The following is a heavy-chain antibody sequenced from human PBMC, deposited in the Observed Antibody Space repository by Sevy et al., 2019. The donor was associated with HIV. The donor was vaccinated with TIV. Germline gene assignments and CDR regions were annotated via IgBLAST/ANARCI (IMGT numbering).Heavy chain of an antibody. J-gene: IGHJ6*02. CDR3: ARGDYSYGSSYYYGMDV. D-gene: IGHD5-18*01. V-gene: IGHV6-1*01. Sequence: SQILSLTCAISGDSVSSNSAAWNWIRQSPSRGLEWLGRTYYRSKWYNDYAVSVKSRITINPDTSKNQFSLQLNSVTPEDTALYYCARGDYSYGSSYYYGMDVWGQGTTVTVSS. CDR1: GDSVSSNSAA. CDR2: TYYRSKWYN.